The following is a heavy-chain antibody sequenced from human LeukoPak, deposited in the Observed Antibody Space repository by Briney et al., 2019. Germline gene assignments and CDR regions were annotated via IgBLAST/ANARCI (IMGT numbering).Heavy chain of an antibody. V-gene: IGHV1-8*01. CDR3: AREGYSGYEVWFDP. D-gene: IGHD5-12*01. J-gene: IGHJ5*02. CDR1: GYTFTSYD. CDR2: MNPNSGNT. Sequence: ASVKVSCKASGYTFTSYDINWVRQATGQGVEWMGWMNPNSGNTGYAQKFQGRVTMTRNTSISTAYMELSSLRSEDTAVYYCAREGYSGYEVWFDPWGQGTLVTVSS.